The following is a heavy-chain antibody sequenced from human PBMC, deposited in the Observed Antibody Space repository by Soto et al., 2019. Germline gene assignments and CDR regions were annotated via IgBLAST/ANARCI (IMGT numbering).Heavy chain of an antibody. Sequence: GGSLRLSCAASGFTLSSYSMNWVRQAPGKGLEWVSSISSSSSYIYYADSVKGRFTISRDNAKNSLYLQMNSLRAEDTAVYYCARDSYSSSWSPCYGMDVWGQGTTVTVSS. V-gene: IGHV3-21*01. D-gene: IGHD6-13*01. CDR1: GFTLSSYS. CDR3: ARDSYSSSWSPCYGMDV. CDR2: ISSSSSYI. J-gene: IGHJ6*02.